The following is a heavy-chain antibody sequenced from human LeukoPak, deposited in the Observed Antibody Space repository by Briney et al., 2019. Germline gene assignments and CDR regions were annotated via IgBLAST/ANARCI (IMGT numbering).Heavy chain of an antibody. CDR2: INPNGGST. CDR1: GGTFSSYA. V-gene: IGHV1-2*02. Sequence: SVQDTCKASGGTFSSYAISWVRQATGRGLVGMVGINPNGGSTNYAQKFQGRVTMTRDTSISTAYMELSGLRSDDTAVYYCARHRLPRVYYDSSGYYHAAFDIWGQGTMVTVSS. J-gene: IGHJ3*02. CDR3: ARHRLPRVYYDSSGYYHAAFDI. D-gene: IGHD3-22*01.